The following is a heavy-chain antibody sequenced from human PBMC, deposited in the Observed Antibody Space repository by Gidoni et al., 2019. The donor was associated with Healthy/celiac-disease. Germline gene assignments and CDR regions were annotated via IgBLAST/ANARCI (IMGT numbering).Heavy chain of an antibody. CDR1: GFTFSSYA. CDR3: ASSVVAASYYYYGMDV. J-gene: IGHJ6*02. CDR2: ISYDGSNK. Sequence: QVQLVESGGGVVQPGRSLSPSCAASGFTFSSYAMHWVRQAPGKGLEWVAVISYDGSNKYYADSVKGRFTISRDNSKNTLYLQMNSLRAEDTAVYYCASSVVAASYYYYGMDVWGQGTTVTVSS. D-gene: IGHD2-15*01. V-gene: IGHV3-30*01.